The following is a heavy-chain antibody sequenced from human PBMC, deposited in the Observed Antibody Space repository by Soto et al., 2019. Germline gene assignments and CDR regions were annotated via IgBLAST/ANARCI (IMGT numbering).Heavy chain of an antibody. V-gene: IGHV4-31*03. CDR1: GGSISSGGYY. Sequence: KTSETLSLTCTVSGGSISSGGYYWGWIRQHPGKGLEWIGYIYYSGSTYYNPSLKSRVTISVDTSKNQFSLKLSSVTAADTAVYYCASQSDYYGSGSQDYWGQGTLVTVSS. J-gene: IGHJ4*02. CDR3: ASQSDYYGSGSQDY. D-gene: IGHD3-10*01. CDR2: IYYSGST.